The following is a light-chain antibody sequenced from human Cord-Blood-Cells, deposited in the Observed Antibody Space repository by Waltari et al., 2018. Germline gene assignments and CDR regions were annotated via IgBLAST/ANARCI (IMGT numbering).Light chain of an antibody. CDR3: CSYAGSYGV. CDR2: DVS. CDR1: SSDVGGYNY. J-gene: IGLJ2*01. Sequence: QSALTQPRSVSGSPGQSVTISCTGTSSDVGGYNYVSWYQQHPGKAPKLMIYDVSKRPSGVPDRFSGSKSGNTASLTISGLQAEDEADYYCCSYAGSYGVFSGGTKLTVL. V-gene: IGLV2-11*01.